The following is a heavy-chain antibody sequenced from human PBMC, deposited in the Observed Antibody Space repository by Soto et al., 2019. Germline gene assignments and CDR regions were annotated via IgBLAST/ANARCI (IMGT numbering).Heavy chain of an antibody. CDR1: GFTFSSYA. D-gene: IGHD6-13*01. CDR2: ISGSGGST. J-gene: IGHJ6*03. V-gene: IGHV3-23*01. Sequence: EVQLLESGGGLVQPGGSLRLSCAASGFTFSSYAMSWVRQAPGKWLAWVSAISGSGGSTYYADSVKGRFTISRDNSKNTLYLQMNSLRAEDTAVYYCAKSYHSTNYSYYYMDVWGKGTTVTVSS. CDR3: AKSYHSTNYSYYYMDV.